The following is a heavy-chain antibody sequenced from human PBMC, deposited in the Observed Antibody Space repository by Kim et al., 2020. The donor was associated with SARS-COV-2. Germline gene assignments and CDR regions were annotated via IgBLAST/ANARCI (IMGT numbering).Heavy chain of an antibody. CDR3: AKAHSSRTQRGYFDY. Sequence: GGSLRLSCAASGFTFSSYGMHWVRQAPGKGLEWVAVISYDGSNKYYADSVKGRFTISRDNSKNTLYLQMNSLRAEDTAVYYCAKAHSSRTQRGYFDYWG. CDR2: ISYDGSNK. D-gene: IGHD1-1*01. V-gene: IGHV3-30*18. J-gene: IGHJ4*03. CDR1: GFTFSSYG.